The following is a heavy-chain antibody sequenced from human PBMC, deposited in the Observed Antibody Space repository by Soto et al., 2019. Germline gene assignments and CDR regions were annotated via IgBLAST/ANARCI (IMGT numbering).Heavy chain of an antibody. CDR3: ARGAATVTPGWFDP. D-gene: IGHD4-17*01. V-gene: IGHV4-38-2*01. J-gene: IGHJ5*02. Sequence: SETLSLTCGVSGYSISSGYYWGWIRQPPGKGLEWIASIYHSGSTYYNPSLKSRVTISVDTSKNQFSLKLSSVTAADTAVYYCARGAATVTPGWFDPWGQGTLVTVSS. CDR2: IYHSGST. CDR1: GYSISSGYY.